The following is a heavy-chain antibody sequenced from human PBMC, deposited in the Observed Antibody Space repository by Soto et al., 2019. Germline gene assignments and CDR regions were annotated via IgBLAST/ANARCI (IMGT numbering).Heavy chain of an antibody. J-gene: IGHJ6*02. V-gene: IGHV1-2*04. D-gene: IGHD5-18*01. CDR1: GYTFTGYY. Sequence: QVQLVQSGAEVKKPGASVKVSCKASGYTFTGYYMHWVRQAPGQGLEWMGWINPNSGGTNYAQQFQGWVTMTRDTSISTAYMELSRLRSDDTAVYYCARDSVDTDNHYYGMDVWGQGTTVTVSS. CDR3: ARDSVDTDNHYYGMDV. CDR2: INPNSGGT.